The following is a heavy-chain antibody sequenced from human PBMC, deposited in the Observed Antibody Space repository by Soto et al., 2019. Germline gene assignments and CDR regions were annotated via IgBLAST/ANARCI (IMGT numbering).Heavy chain of an antibody. Sequence: ETLGLTCFVADKSISKDIWGNWVRQPPVQGLEGIGEVHHTNGALYNPSLRSRVTVSADLFNSNTFLDVHSLGEADTAHYYCGGAAFWNPHYWGQATSVTVSS. CDR1: DKSISKDIW. CDR2: VHHTNGA. CDR3: GGAAFWNPHY. V-gene: IGHV4-4*02. D-gene: IGHD1-1*01. J-gene: IGHJ4*02.